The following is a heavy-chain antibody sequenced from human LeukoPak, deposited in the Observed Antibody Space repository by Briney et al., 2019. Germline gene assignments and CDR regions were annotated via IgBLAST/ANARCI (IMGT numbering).Heavy chain of an antibody. CDR1: GFTFSSYA. V-gene: IGHV3-30-3*01. CDR2: ISYDGSNK. D-gene: IGHD2-2*01. Sequence: GGSLRLSCAASGFTFSSYAMHWVRQAPGKGLEWVADISYDGSNKYYADSVKGRFTISRDNSKNTLYLQMNSLRAEDTAVCYCAKGRVPAAPDSYWGQGTLVTVSS. CDR3: AKGRVPAAPDSY. J-gene: IGHJ4*02.